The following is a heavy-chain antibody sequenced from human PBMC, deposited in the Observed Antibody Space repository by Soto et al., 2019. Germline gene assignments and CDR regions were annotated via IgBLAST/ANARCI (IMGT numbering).Heavy chain of an antibody. Sequence: QVQLVQSGAEVKKPGASVKVSCKASGYTFTSYAMHWVRQAPGQRLEWMGWINAGNGNTKYSQKFQGRVTITGDTSASTAYMELSSLRSEDTAVYYCARATLWFGAAYGMDVWGQGTTVTVSS. CDR3: ARATLWFGAAYGMDV. CDR2: INAGNGNT. J-gene: IGHJ6*02. V-gene: IGHV1-3*01. D-gene: IGHD3-10*01. CDR1: GYTFTSYA.